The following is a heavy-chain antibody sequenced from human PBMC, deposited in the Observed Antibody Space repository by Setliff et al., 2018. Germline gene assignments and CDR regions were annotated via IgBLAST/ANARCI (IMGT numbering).Heavy chain of an antibody. CDR3: AREAKRNVVVVVAATPVY. CDR1: GYTFTSYA. J-gene: IGHJ4*02. Sequence: ASVKVSCKASGYTFTSYAMHWVRQAPGQGLEWMGIINPSGGSTSYARKFQGRVTMTRDTSTSTVYMELSSLRSEDTAVYYCAREAKRNVVVVVAATPVYWGQGTLVTVSS. V-gene: IGHV1-46*01. CDR2: INPSGGST. D-gene: IGHD2-15*01.